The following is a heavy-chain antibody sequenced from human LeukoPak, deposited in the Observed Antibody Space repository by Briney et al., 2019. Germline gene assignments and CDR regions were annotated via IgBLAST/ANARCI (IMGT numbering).Heavy chain of an antibody. D-gene: IGHD4-17*01. CDR1: GFTFNTYG. J-gene: IGHJ3*02. Sequence: GGSLRLSCAASGFTFNTYGMSWVRQAPGKGLEWVSGISGSGGSTYYADSVKGRFTISRDNSKNTLYLQMNSLRAEDTAVYYCVLYGDYESPDGFDIWGQGTMVTVSS. CDR3: VLYGDYESPDGFDI. CDR2: ISGSGGST. V-gene: IGHV3-23*01.